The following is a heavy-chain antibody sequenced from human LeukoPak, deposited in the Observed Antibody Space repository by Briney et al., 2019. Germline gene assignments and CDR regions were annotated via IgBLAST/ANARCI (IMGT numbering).Heavy chain of an antibody. CDR2: INPNSGGT. D-gene: IGHD2-15*01. J-gene: IGHJ4*02. Sequence: GASVKVSCKASGYTFTGYYMHWVRQAPGQGLEWMGRINPNSGGTNYAQKFQGRVTMTRDTSISTAYMELSRLRSDDTAVYYCARESCSGGSCYFPSDYWGQGTLVTVSS. CDR1: GYTFTGYY. V-gene: IGHV1-2*06. CDR3: ARESCSGGSCYFPSDY.